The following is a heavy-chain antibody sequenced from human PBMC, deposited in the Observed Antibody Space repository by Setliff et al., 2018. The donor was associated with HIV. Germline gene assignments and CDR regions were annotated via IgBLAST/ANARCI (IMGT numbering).Heavy chain of an antibody. Sequence: PSETLSLTCTVTGGSISTNNFYWGWIRQPPGKGLQWIGSIYFTGDSYYDPSLKSRAAISVDTSINTVYMELSSLTSDDTALYYCARDRLNVYSSGHAFDIWGQGTMVTVSS. CDR1: GGSISTNNFY. CDR3: ARDRLNVYSSGHAFDI. CDR2: IYFTGDS. J-gene: IGHJ3*02. V-gene: IGHV4-39*07. D-gene: IGHD6-19*01.